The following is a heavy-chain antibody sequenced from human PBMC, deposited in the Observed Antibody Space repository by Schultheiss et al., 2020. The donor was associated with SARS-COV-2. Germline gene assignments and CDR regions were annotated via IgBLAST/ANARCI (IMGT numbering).Heavy chain of an antibody. CDR2: ISSSSSYI. D-gene: IGHD6-13*01. Sequence: GGSLRLSCAASGFTFSSYSMNWVRQAPGKGLEWVSSISSSSSYIYYADSVKGRFIISRDNAKNSLYLQMNSLRAEDTAVYYCARARRGVERQQLAYWYFDLWGRGTLVTVSS. CDR3: ARARRGVERQQLAYWYFDL. CDR1: GFTFSSYS. V-gene: IGHV3-21*01. J-gene: IGHJ2*01.